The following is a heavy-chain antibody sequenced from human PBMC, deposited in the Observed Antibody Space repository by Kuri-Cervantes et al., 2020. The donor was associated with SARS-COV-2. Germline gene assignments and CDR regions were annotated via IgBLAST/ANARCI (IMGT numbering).Heavy chain of an antibody. CDR3: ARTYYYDSSGYWSNWFDP. J-gene: IGHJ5*02. CDR1: GGSISSSSYY. D-gene: IGHD3-22*01. Sequence: GSLRLSCTVSGGSISSSSYYWGWIRQPPGKGLEWIGSIYYSGGTYYNPSLKSRVTISVDTSKNQFSLKLSSVTAADTAVYYCARTYYYDSSGYWSNWFDPWGQGTLVTVSS. CDR2: IYYSGGT. V-gene: IGHV4-39*07.